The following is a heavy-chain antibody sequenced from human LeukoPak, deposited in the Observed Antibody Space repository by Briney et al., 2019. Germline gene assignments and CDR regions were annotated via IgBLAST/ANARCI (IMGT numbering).Heavy chain of an antibody. Sequence: SQTLSLTCTVSGGSISSGSYYWSWIRQPAGKGLEWIGRIYTSGSANYNPSLKSRVTISVDTSKSQFSLKLSSVTAADTAVYYCARGFSTYYYDSSGYYYIRDWGQGTLVTVSS. CDR2: IYTSGSA. CDR3: ARGFSTYYYDSSGYYYIRD. J-gene: IGHJ4*02. D-gene: IGHD3-22*01. CDR1: GGSISSGSYY. V-gene: IGHV4-61*02.